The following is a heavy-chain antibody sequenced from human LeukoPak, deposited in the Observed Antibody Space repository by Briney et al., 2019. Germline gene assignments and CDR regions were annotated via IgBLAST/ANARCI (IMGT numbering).Heavy chain of an antibody. CDR1: GGSISNYY. D-gene: IGHD3-22*01. V-gene: IGHV4-4*09. CDR2: IYNSGTT. CDR3: ARNGDDSSDYYYFDY. Sequence: SETLSLTCTVSGGSISNYYWNWIRQPPGKGLEWIGYIYNSGTTNYNPSLKSRVTISVDTSKNQFSLKLSSVTAADTAIYYCARNGDDSSDYYYFDYWGQGTLVTVSS. J-gene: IGHJ4*02.